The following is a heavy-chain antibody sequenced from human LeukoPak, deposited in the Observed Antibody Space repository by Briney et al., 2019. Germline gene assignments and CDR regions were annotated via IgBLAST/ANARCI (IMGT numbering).Heavy chain of an antibody. J-gene: IGHJ4*02. Sequence: PSETLSLTCTVSGGSISSYYWSWIRQPPGKGLEWIGYIYYSGSTNYNPSLKSRVTISVDTSKNQFSLKLSSVTAADTAVYYCARGYGDSSGYYWGQGTLVTVSS. CDR1: GGSISSYY. CDR3: ARGYGDSSGYY. V-gene: IGHV4-59*01. D-gene: IGHD3-22*01. CDR2: IYYSGST.